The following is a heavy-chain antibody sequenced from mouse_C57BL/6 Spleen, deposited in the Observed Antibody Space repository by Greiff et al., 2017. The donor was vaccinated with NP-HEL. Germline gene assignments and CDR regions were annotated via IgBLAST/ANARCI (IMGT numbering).Heavy chain of an antibody. CDR3: ARGESFITTVVYWYFDV. CDR2: IYPSDSET. D-gene: IGHD1-1*01. J-gene: IGHJ1*03. V-gene: IGHV1-61*01. CDR1: GYTFTSYW. Sequence: QVQLQQPGAELVRPGSSVKLSCKASGYTFTSYWMDWVKQRPGQGLEWIGNIYPSDSETHYNQKFKDKATLTVDKSSSTAYMQLSSLTSEDSAVYYCARGESFITTVVYWYFDVWGTGTTVTVSS.